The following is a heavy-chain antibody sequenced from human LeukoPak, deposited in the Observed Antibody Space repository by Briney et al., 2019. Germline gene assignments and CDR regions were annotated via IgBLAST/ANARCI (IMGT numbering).Heavy chain of an antibody. CDR2: IYYSGST. Sequence: PSETLSLTCTVSGGSISSYYWSWIRQPPGKGLEWIGYIYYSGSTNYNPSLKSRVTISVDTSKNQFSLKLSSVTAADTAVYYCARALLNSGLHPFDYWGQGTLVTVSS. J-gene: IGHJ4*02. V-gene: IGHV4-59*01. CDR1: GGSISSYY. CDR3: ARALLNSGLHPFDY. D-gene: IGHD5-12*01.